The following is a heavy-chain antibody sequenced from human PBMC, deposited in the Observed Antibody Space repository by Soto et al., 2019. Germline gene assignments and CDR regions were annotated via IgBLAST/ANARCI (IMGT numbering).Heavy chain of an antibody. D-gene: IGHD3-22*01. V-gene: IGHV3-21*03. J-gene: IGHJ3*02. CDR3: ARDFDSSGYYGTVGAFDI. Sequence: GGSLRLSCSASRFTFSSYTMNWVRQAPGKGLEWVPSISSSTTYIYYADSVKGRFTISRDNAKNSLYLQVNSLRAEDTAVYYCARDFDSSGYYGTVGAFDIWGEGTMVTVTS. CDR2: ISSSTTYI. CDR1: RFTFSSYT.